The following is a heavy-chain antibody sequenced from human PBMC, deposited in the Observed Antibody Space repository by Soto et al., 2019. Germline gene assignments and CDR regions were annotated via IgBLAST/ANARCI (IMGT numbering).Heavy chain of an antibody. CDR2: ISRSSSTI. V-gene: IGHV3-48*02. CDR3: ARDSSGSYDHDY. Sequence: EVQLVESGGGLVQPGGSLRLSCAASGFTFSSYSMNWVRQAPGKGLEWVSYISRSSSTIYYADSVKGRFTISRDNAKNSLYLQMNSLRDEDTAVYSCARDSSGSYDHDYWGQGTLVTVSS. J-gene: IGHJ4*02. CDR1: GFTFSSYS. D-gene: IGHD3-22*01.